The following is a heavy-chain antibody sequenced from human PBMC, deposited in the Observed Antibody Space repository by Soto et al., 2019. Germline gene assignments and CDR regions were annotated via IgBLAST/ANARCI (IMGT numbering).Heavy chain of an antibody. D-gene: IGHD1-1*01. V-gene: IGHV3-23*01. J-gene: IGHJ5*02. Sequence: GGSLRLSCAASGSTFSINALSWVRQAPGRGLEWVSSISVAGDTTYYADSVKGRFTISRDNSKNTLYLQMNSLKVEDTAVYYCTFGPRNTHWFDPWGQGTPVTVSS. CDR3: TFGPRNTHWFDP. CDR1: GSTFSINA. CDR2: ISVAGDTT.